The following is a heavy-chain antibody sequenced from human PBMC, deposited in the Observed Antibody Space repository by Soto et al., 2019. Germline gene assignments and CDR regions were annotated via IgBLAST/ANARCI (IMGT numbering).Heavy chain of an antibody. Sequence: ASVKVSCKASGYTFTSYGISWVRQAPGQGLEWMGWISAYNGNTNYAQKLQGRVTMTTDTSNSTAYMELRSLRSDATAVYYCARADIVVVVAATSAFDIWGQGTMVTVSS. J-gene: IGHJ3*02. CDR2: ISAYNGNT. V-gene: IGHV1-18*01. CDR3: ARADIVVVVAATSAFDI. CDR1: GYTFTSYG. D-gene: IGHD2-15*01.